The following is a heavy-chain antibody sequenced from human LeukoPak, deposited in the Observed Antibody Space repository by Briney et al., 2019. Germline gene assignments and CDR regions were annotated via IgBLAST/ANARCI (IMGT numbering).Heavy chain of an antibody. V-gene: IGHV4-59*01. J-gene: IGHJ5*02. Sequence: SETLCLTCTVSGGSISSYYWSWIRQPPGKGLEWIGYIYYSGSTNYNPSLKSRVTISVDTSKNQFSLKLSSVTAADTAVYYCARGGASSGYFNWFDPWGQGTLVTVSS. CDR2: IYYSGST. CDR3: ARGGASSGYFNWFDP. CDR1: GGSISSYY. D-gene: IGHD5-12*01.